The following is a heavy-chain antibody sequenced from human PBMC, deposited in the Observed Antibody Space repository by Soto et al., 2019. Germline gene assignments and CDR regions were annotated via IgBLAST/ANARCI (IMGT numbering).Heavy chain of an antibody. CDR3: AKNYGNAFDI. D-gene: IGHD3-10*01. V-gene: IGHV4-34*01. CDR1: GGSFSGYY. Sequence: SETLSLTCAVHGGSFSGYYWDWIRQPPGKGLEWIGEVNHGGTSNYNPSLKSRAIISVDTSKNQFSLKLTSVTAEDTALYFCAKNYGNAFDIWGQGTMVTVSS. CDR2: VNHGGTS. J-gene: IGHJ3*02.